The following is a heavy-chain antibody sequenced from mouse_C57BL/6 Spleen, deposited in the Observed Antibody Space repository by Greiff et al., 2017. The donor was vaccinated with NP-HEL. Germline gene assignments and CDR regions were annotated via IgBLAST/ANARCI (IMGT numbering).Heavy chain of an antibody. CDR3: ARRLGGAAWFAY. D-gene: IGHD3-3*01. CDR1: GYTFTDYY. V-gene: IGHV1-26*01. CDR2: INPNNGGT. Sequence: EVQLQQSGPELVKPGASVKISCKASGYTFTDYYMNWVKQSHGKSLEWIGDINPNNGGTSYNQKFKGKATLTVDKSSSTAYMELRSLTSEDSAVYYWARRLGGAAWFAYWGQGTLVTVSA. J-gene: IGHJ3*01.